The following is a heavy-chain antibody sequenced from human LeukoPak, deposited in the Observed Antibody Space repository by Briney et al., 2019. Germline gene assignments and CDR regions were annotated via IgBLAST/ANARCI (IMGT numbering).Heavy chain of an antibody. Sequence: GGSLRLSCAASGFTFSNYAMHWVRQAPGKGLEYVSAISSNGGSTYYANSVKGRFTISRDNSKNTLYLQMNSLRAEDTAVYYCARDAGFCSAGSCFDYWGQGTLVTVSS. CDR1: GFTFSNYA. D-gene: IGHD2-15*01. J-gene: IGHJ4*02. V-gene: IGHV3-64*01. CDR2: ISSNGGST. CDR3: ARDAGFCSAGSCFDY.